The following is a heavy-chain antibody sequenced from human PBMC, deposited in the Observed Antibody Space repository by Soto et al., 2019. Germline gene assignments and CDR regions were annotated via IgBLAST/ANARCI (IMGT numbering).Heavy chain of an antibody. Sequence: SVKVSCKASGGTFSSYTISWVRQAPGQGLEWMGRIIPILGIANYAQKFQGRVTITADKSTSTAYMELSSLRSEDTAVYYCARAGYSSGRGPHDAFDIWGQGTMVTVSS. CDR1: GGTFSSYT. CDR2: IIPILGIA. J-gene: IGHJ3*02. CDR3: ARAGYSSGRGPHDAFDI. D-gene: IGHD6-19*01. V-gene: IGHV1-69*02.